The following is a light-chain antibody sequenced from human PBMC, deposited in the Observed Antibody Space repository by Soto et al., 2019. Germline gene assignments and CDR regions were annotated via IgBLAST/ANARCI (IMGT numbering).Light chain of an antibody. CDR3: QQYGSSRFT. CDR2: GAS. Sequence: EIVLTQTPGTLSLSPGERATLSCRASQSVSSIYLAWYQQKPGQAPRLLIYGASSRATGIPDRFSGSGSGTDFTLTISRLEPEDFAVYYCQQYGSSRFTFGGGTKVEIK. J-gene: IGKJ4*01. CDR1: QSVSSIY. V-gene: IGKV3-20*01.